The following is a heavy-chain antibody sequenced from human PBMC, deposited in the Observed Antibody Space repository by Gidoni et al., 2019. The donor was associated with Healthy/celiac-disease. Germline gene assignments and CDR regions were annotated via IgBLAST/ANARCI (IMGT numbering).Heavy chain of an antibody. CDR3: AREGCVGGSCYFDY. V-gene: IGHV1-69*01. Sequence: QVQLVQSGAEVKTPGSSVKLPFKASGGTFSSYAISWVRQAPGQGLEWMGGIIPIFGTANYAQKFQGRVTITADESTSTAYMELSSLRAEDTAVYYCAREGCVGGSCYFDYWGQGTLVTVSS. D-gene: IGHD2-15*01. CDR1: GGTFSSYA. J-gene: IGHJ4*02. CDR2: IIPIFGTA.